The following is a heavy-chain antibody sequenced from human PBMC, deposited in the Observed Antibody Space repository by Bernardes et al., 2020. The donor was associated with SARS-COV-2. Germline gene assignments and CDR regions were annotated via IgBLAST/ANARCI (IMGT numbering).Heavy chain of an antibody. CDR1: GYSFTSYV. CDR3: ARVPDYDFWSAQSDY. Sequence: SVKVSCKASGYSFTSYVISWMRQAPGQGLEWMGWISPYNGNTKYVEKFQGRVTLTTDTSTSTAYMELRSLRSDDTAVYYCARVPDYDFWSAQSDYWGQGTLVTVSS. J-gene: IGHJ4*02. V-gene: IGHV1-18*01. CDR2: ISPYNGNT. D-gene: IGHD3-3*01.